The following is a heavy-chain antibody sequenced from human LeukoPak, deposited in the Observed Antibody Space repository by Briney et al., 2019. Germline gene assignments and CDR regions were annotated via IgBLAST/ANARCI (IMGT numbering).Heavy chain of an antibody. V-gene: IGHV4-31*03. J-gene: IGHJ4*02. Sequence: SETLSLTCTVSGASINSAGYYWSWIRQLPGKGLEWIGYISYTGSTYYSPSLKSRVIISRDTSKNQFSLKLSSVTAADTAIYYCARGDYWGQGTLVTVSS. CDR3: ARGDY. CDR2: ISYTGST. CDR1: GASINSAGYY.